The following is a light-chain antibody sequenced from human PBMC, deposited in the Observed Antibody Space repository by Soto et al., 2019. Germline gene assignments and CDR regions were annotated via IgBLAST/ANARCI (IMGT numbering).Light chain of an antibody. Sequence: QSVLTQPSSVSGTPGQGVTISCSGSISNIGNNYVYWFQQLPGTAPKVLSNRNDQRPSGVPDRFSGSKSGTSASLAISGLRYDDEADYYCAAWDDTVRSNVFGTGTKLTVL. J-gene: IGLJ1*01. CDR2: RND. V-gene: IGLV1-47*01. CDR1: ISNIGNNY. CDR3: AAWDDTVRSNV.